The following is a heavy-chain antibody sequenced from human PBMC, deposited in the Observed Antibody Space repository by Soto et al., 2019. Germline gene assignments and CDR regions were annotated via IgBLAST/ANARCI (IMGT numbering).Heavy chain of an antibody. Sequence: QVQLVQSGAEVKKPGASVRVSCKASGYTFTNYAVNWVRQATGQGLEWMGWMNPNNGNTGYAQKFQGRVTRNRDTSTSNADMELSRLGSEDTAVCYCARFGRHQLPAFDYWGQGALVTVSS. CDR2: MNPNNGNT. J-gene: IGHJ4*02. CDR3: ARFGRHQLPAFDY. CDR1: GYTFTNYA. D-gene: IGHD1-1*01. V-gene: IGHV1-8*01.